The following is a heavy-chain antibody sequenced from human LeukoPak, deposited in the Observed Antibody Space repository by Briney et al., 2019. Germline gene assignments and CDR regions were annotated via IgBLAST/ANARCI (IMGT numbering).Heavy chain of an antibody. CDR2: ISGSGGST. CDR1: GFTFSSYA. D-gene: IGHD2-21*01. V-gene: IGHV3-23*01. Sequence: QPGGSLGLSCAASGFTFSSYAMSWVRQAPGKGLEWVSAISGSGGSTYYADSVKGRFTISRDNSKNTLYLQMNSLRAEDTAVYYCAKFLPTHIVVANYYFDYWGQGTLVTVSS. CDR3: AKFLPTHIVVANYYFDY. J-gene: IGHJ4*02.